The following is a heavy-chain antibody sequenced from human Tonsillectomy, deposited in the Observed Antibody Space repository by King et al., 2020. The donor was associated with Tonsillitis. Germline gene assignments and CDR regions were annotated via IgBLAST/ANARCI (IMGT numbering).Heavy chain of an antibody. CDR2: IYYRGST. CDR1: GGSISSYY. V-gene: IGHV4-59*01. CDR3: ARDYGDHAWYFDL. D-gene: IGHD4-17*01. J-gene: IGHJ2*01. Sequence: QLQESGPGLVKPSETLSLTCTVSGGSISSYYWSWIRQPPGKGLEWIGYIYYRGSTNYNPSLKSRVTISVDTSKNQFSLKLSSVTAAGTAVYYCARDYGDHAWYFDLWGRGTLVTVSS.